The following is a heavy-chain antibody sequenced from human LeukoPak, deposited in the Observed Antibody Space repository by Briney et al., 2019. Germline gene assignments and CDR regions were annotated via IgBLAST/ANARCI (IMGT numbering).Heavy chain of an antibody. CDR2: ISGSGGST. Sequence: GGSLRLSCAAPGFTFSSYAMSWVRQAPGKGLEWVSAISGSGGSTYYADSVKGRFTISRDNSKNTLYLQMNSLRAEDTAVYYCAKSYYDILTGPSLGYWGQGTLVTVSS. J-gene: IGHJ4*02. CDR1: GFTFSSYA. V-gene: IGHV3-23*01. CDR3: AKSYYDILTGPSLGY. D-gene: IGHD3-9*01.